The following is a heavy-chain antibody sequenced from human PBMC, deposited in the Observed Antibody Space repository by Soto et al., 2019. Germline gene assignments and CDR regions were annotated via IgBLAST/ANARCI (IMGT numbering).Heavy chain of an antibody. CDR3: AKDRYYDSSGYYSYYFDY. J-gene: IGHJ4*02. CDR2: ISYDGSNK. CDR1: GFPFSTYW. D-gene: IGHD3-22*01. V-gene: IGHV3-30*18. Sequence: GGSLSLSCAASGFPFSTYWMHWVRQAPGKGLEWVAVISYDGSNKYYADSVKGRFTISRDNSKNTLYLQMNSLRAEDTAVYYCAKDRYYDSSGYYSYYFDYWGQGTLVTVSS.